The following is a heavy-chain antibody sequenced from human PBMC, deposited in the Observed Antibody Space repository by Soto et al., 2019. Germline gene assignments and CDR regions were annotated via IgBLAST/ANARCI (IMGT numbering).Heavy chain of an antibody. J-gene: IGHJ4*02. CDR1: GGSISSGGYS. Sequence: SETLSLTCAVSGGSISSGGYSWSWIRQPPGKGLEWIGYIYHSGSTYYNPSLKSRVTISVDRSKNQSSLKLSSVTAADTAVYYCARGYLDSNFDYWGQGTLVTVSS. D-gene: IGHD3-9*01. V-gene: IGHV4-30-2*01. CDR2: IYHSGST. CDR3: ARGYLDSNFDY.